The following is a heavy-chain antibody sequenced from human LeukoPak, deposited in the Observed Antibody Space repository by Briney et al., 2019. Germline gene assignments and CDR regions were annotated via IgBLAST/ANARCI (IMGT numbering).Heavy chain of an antibody. CDR1: GFTFSSYG. J-gene: IGHJ4*02. Sequence: GGSLRLSCAASGFTFSSYGMNWVRQAPGKGLEWVSFIFSSSTYIYYTDSVKGRFTISRDNARNSLYLQMDNLRAEDTGVYYCARDFYDGFALDYWGQGTLVTVSS. D-gene: IGHD2/OR15-2a*01. V-gene: IGHV3-21*03. CDR2: IFSSSTYI. CDR3: ARDFYDGFALDY.